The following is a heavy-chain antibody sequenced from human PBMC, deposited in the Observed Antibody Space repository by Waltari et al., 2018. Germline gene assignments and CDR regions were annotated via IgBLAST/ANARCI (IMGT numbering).Heavy chain of an antibody. CDR2: ISVFNGHT. CDR1: GYTFTSYG. J-gene: IGHJ4*02. CDR3: ARVPHRSTGWLQAPYNFDF. D-gene: IGHD6-19*01. Sequence: QVQLVQSGNEVKKHGASVKVSCKASGYTFTSYGISWVRQAPGQGLEWMGWISVFNGHTNYAQRRQGRVSMTADTSTSTSYMELRSLISDDTAVYYCARVPHRSTGWLQAPYNFDFWGQGTLVTVSS. V-gene: IGHV1-18*01.